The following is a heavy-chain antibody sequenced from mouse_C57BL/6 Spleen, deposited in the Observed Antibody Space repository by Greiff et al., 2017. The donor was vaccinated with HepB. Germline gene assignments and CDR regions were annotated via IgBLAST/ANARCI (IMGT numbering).Heavy chain of an antibody. V-gene: IGHV3-6*01. Sequence: VQLQQSGPGLVKPSQSLSLTCSVTGYSITSGYYWNWIRQFPGNKLEWMGYISYDGSNNYNPSLKNRISITRDTSKNQFFLKLNSVTTEDTATYYCARPSYYYGSSYHYAMDYWGQGTSVTVSS. J-gene: IGHJ4*01. CDR2: ISYDGSN. CDR1: GYSITSGYY. D-gene: IGHD1-1*01. CDR3: ARPSYYYGSSYHYAMDY.